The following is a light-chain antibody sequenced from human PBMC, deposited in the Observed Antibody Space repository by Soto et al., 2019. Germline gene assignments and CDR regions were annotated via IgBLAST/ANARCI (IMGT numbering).Light chain of an antibody. CDR3: QQRSHGLT. CDR1: QSVSSY. J-gene: IGKJ4*01. Sequence: IMLKQSPATLSLTPGERATLSCRASQSVSSYLAWYQQKPGQAPRLLIYDASNRATGIPARFSGSGSGTDFTLTISSLEPEDFAVYYCQQRSHGLTFGGGTKVDIK. V-gene: IGKV3-11*01. CDR2: DAS.